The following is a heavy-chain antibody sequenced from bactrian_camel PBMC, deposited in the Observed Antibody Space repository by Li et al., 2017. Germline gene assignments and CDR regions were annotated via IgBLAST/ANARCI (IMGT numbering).Heavy chain of an antibody. D-gene: IGHD7*01. CDR2: ITSDGYA. CDR1: EYSHSPYY. Sequence: HVQLVESGGGSVQAGGSLRLSCAASEYSHSPYYMTWFRQAPGKEREGVAAITSDGYARYADSVKGRFTVSSDTAKNTLYLQMNNLKPEDTAMYYCAAPGFCRYRDWRVPANRGQGTQVTVS. V-gene: IGHV3S53*01. CDR3: AAPGFCRYRDWRVPAN. J-gene: IGHJ4*01.